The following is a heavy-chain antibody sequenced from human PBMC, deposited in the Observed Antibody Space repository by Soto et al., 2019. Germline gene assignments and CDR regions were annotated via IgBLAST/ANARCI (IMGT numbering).Heavy chain of an antibody. CDR1: GGSISSGDYY. Sequence: QVQLQESGPGLVKPSQTLSLTCTVSGGSISSGDYYWSWIRQPPGKGLEWIGFIYYSGSTYYNPSLESRVTIAVDTPKNPFTLKLSSVTAADPAVYYGAGWWFGEFFDYWGQGTLVTVSS. V-gene: IGHV4-30-4*01. D-gene: IGHD3-10*01. CDR3: AGWWFGEFFDY. J-gene: IGHJ4*02. CDR2: IYYSGST.